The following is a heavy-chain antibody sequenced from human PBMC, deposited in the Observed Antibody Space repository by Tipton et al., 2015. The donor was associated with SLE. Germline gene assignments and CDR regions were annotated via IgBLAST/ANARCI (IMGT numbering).Heavy chain of an antibody. CDR1: GFNFNSYA. CDR2: VYNDGST. D-gene: IGHD3-3*01. CDR3: ARDTYYDFWSGYRSYYYYMDV. J-gene: IGHJ6*03. V-gene: IGHV3-23*03. Sequence: SLRLSCAASGFNFNSYAMSWVRQAPGKGLEWVSVVYNDGSTHYADSVKGRFTSSRDRSKNTLILQMNNLRPEDTAVYYCARDTYYDFWSGYRSYYYYMDVWGKGTTVTVSS.